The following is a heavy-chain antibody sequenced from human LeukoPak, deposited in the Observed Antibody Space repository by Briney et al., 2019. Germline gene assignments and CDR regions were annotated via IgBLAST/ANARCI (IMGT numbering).Heavy chain of an antibody. CDR3: ARRVGATTVDY. CDR2: IYYSGST. CDR1: GDSFSSSSYS. Sequence: SETLSLTCTVSGDSFSSSSYSWGWIRQPPGRGLEWIGSIYYSGSTYYNPSLKSRVTISVDTSKNQFSLKLSSVTAADTAAYYCARRVGATTVDYWGQGTLVTVSS. V-gene: IGHV4-39*01. J-gene: IGHJ4*02. D-gene: IGHD1-26*01.